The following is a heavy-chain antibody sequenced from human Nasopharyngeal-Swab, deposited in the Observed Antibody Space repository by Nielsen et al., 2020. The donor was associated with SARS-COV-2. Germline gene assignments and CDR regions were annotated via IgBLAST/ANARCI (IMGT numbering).Heavy chain of an antibody. Sequence: SETLSLTCTVSGGSISSSSYYWGWIRQPPGKGLEWIGSIYYSGSTYYNPSLESRVTISVDTSKNQFSLKLSSVTAADTAVYYCARISPRKDSSLDYWGQGTLVTVSS. V-gene: IGHV4-39*01. CDR3: ARISPRKDSSLDY. D-gene: IGHD6-6*01. J-gene: IGHJ4*02. CDR2: IYYSGST. CDR1: GGSISSSSYY.